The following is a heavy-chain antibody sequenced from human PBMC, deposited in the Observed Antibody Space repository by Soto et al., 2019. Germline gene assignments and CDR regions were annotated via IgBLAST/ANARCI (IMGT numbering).Heavy chain of an antibody. V-gene: IGHV1-18*01. CDR1: GYTFTSYG. J-gene: IGHJ3*01. Sequence: QVQLVQSGAVVKKPGASVKVSCKASGYTFTSYGIGWVRQAPGQGLEWMGWINTNNGNTNSAQRLQGRVTMTADTSTRTGYMVLRSVRSDDTAIYYCARDLLGSFDVWGQGTMVTISS. CDR2: INTNNGNT. CDR3: ARDLLGSFDV. D-gene: IGHD2-15*01.